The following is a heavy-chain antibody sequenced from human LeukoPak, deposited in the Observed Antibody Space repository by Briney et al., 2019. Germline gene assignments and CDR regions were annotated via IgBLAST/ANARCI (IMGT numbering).Heavy chain of an antibody. J-gene: IGHJ6*02. CDR2: MYSGGNT. CDR1: GFTVTTYY. CDR3: ASGYGSGSYSYYYGMDV. D-gene: IGHD3-10*01. Sequence: GGSLRLSCAASGFTVTTYYMSWVRQAPGKGLEWVSDMYSGGNTDFADSVKGRFTISRDNSKNTLYLQMNSLRAEDTAVYYCASGYGSGSYSYYYGMDVWGQGTTVTVSS. V-gene: IGHV3-66*01.